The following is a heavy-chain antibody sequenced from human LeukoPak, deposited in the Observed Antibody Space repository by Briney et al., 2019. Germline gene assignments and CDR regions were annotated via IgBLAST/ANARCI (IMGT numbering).Heavy chain of an antibody. CDR2: IRFTGSYI. CDR3: AREDHYYHGMDV. V-gene: IGHV3-21*01. CDR1: GFTFSSYS. Sequence: GGSLRLSCAASGFTFSSYSMNWVRQAPGRGLEWVSSIRFTGSYIYYADSVKGRFTISRDDAKNLLSLQMISLRVEDTAVYYCAREDHYYHGMDVWGQGTMVTVSS. J-gene: IGHJ6*02.